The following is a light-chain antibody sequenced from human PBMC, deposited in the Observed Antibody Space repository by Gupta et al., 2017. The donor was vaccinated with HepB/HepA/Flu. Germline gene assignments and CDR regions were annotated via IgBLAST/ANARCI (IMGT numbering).Light chain of an antibody. Sequence: HSALTPPSSLSGSPGQSITISCTGTSSDVGGYNYVSWYQQHPGKAPKLMIYEVSNRPSGVSNRFSGSKSGNTASLTISRLQAEDEADYYCTSCTSSSTWVFGGGTKLTVL. CDR3: TSCTSSSTWV. V-gene: IGLV2-14*01. CDR1: SSDVGGYNY. J-gene: IGLJ2*01. CDR2: EVS.